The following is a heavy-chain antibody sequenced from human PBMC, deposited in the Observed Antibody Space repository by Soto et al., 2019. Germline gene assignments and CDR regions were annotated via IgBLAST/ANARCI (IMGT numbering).Heavy chain of an antibody. Sequence: LRLSCTASGFTFGDYAMSWFRQAPGKGLEWVGFIRSKAYGGTTEYAASVKGRFTISRDDSKSIAYLQMNSLKTEDTAVYYCTRVLYDSSGYYFNYFDYWGQGTLVTVSS. J-gene: IGHJ4*02. V-gene: IGHV3-49*03. CDR1: GFTFGDYA. CDR2: IRSKAYGGTT. CDR3: TRVLYDSSGYYFNYFDY. D-gene: IGHD3-22*01.